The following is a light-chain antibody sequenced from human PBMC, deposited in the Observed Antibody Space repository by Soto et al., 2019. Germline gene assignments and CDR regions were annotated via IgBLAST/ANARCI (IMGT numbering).Light chain of an antibody. V-gene: IGKV3-15*01. CDR3: HQYNTWWT. J-gene: IGKJ1*01. CDR2: GAS. Sequence: EIVMTQSPATLSVSPGDRATLSCRASQSVSSYLAWYQQKPGQAPRLLIYGASTRATGIPSRFSGSGSGTELTITIISLQSDDFEVYYWHQYNTWWTFGQGTKVEIK. CDR1: QSVSSY.